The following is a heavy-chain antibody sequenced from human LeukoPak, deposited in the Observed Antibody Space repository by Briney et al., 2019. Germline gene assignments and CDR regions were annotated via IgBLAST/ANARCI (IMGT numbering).Heavy chain of an antibody. V-gene: IGHV3-21*01. J-gene: IGHJ6*03. Sequence: PGGSLRLSCAASGFTFSSYSMNWVRQAPGKGLEWVSFISSSSSYIYYADSMKGRFTISRDNAKNSLYLQMNSLRAEDTAVYYCARDQLLQSDYYMDVWGKGTTVTVSS. D-gene: IGHD4-11*01. CDR2: ISSSSSYI. CDR1: GFTFSSYS. CDR3: ARDQLLQSDYYMDV.